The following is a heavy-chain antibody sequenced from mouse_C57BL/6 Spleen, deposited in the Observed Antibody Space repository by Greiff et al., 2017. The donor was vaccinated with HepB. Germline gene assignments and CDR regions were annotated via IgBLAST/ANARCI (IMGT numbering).Heavy chain of an antibody. V-gene: IGHV3-6*01. D-gene: IGHD4-1*01. Sequence: EVKVEESGPGLVKPSQSLSLTCSVTGYSITSGYYWNWIRQFPGNKLEWMGYISYDGSNNYNPSLKNRISITRDTSKNQFFLKLNSVTTEDTATYYCAREGELGPYYYAMDYWGQGTSVTVSS. CDR2: ISYDGSN. CDR1: GYSITSGYY. J-gene: IGHJ4*01. CDR3: AREGELGPYYYAMDY.